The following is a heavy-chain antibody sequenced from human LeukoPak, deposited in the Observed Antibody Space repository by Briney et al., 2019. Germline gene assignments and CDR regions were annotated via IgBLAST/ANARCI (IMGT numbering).Heavy chain of an antibody. D-gene: IGHD4-23*01. J-gene: IGHJ4*02. CDR1: GYTFTGYY. CDR3: ARDSGDYGGNSGYFDY. CDR2: INPNSGGT. Sequence: GASVKVSCKASGYTFTGYYMHWVRQAPGQGLEWMGWINPNSGGTNYAQKFQGRVTMTRDTSISTAYMELSRLRSDDTAVYYCARDSGDYGGNSGYFDYWGQGTLVTVSS. V-gene: IGHV1-2*02.